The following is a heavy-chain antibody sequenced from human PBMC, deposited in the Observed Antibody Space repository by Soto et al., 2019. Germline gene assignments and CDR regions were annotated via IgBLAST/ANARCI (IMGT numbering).Heavy chain of an antibody. Sequence: GGSLSLSCAASGFAFSSYAMHWVRRAPGKGLEWVAVISYDASNEYYGDSVKGRFTISRDNSKKTMYLQMSSLRAEDTAVYYCARPFSSGWYGDFDFWGQGTLVTVSS. CDR1: GFAFSSYA. V-gene: IGHV3-30-3*01. CDR3: ARPFSSGWYGDFDF. D-gene: IGHD6-19*01. J-gene: IGHJ4*02. CDR2: ISYDASNE.